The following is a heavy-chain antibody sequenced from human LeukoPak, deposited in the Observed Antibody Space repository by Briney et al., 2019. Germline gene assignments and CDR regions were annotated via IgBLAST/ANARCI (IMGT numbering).Heavy chain of an antibody. CDR1: GGSISSYY. CDR3: ARRGRARQDSSSWFYYYYYMDV. J-gene: IGHJ6*03. CDR2: IYYSGST. Sequence: PSETLSLTCTVSGGSISSYYWSWIRQPPGKGLEWIGYIYYSGSTNYNPSLKSRVTISVDTSKNQFSLKLSSVTAADTAVYYCARRGRARQDSSSWFYYYYYMDVWGKGTTVTISS. D-gene: IGHD6-13*01. V-gene: IGHV4-59*12.